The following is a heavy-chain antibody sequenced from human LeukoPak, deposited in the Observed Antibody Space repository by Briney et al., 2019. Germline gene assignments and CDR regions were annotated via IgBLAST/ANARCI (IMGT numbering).Heavy chain of an antibody. CDR2: IDPNSGDT. D-gene: IGHD1-26*01. Sequence: ASVKVSCKASGYSFTGYYMHWVRQAPGQGLEWMGWIDPNSGDTKYTQKFQGRVSMTRDTSFNTAYMELSRLTSDDTAVYYCARDRSITEKYSGRYFHDYWGQGTLVTVSS. CDR1: GYSFTGYY. V-gene: IGHV1-2*02. CDR3: ARDRSITEKYSGRYFHDY. J-gene: IGHJ4*02.